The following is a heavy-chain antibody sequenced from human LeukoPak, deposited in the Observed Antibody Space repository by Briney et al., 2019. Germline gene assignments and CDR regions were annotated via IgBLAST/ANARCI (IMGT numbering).Heavy chain of an antibody. CDR3: ARVGLGIGWYADL. Sequence: ASVKVSCKTSGYDFTSHGTSWVRQAPGQGLEWMGWISPYDGDTKYGQRFQGRVTMTTYTPTTTAYMELRSLRFDDTAVYYCARVGLGIGWYADLWGRGTLVTVLS. V-gene: IGHV1-18*01. J-gene: IGHJ2*01. CDR1: GYDFTSHG. CDR2: ISPYDGDT. D-gene: IGHD6-19*01.